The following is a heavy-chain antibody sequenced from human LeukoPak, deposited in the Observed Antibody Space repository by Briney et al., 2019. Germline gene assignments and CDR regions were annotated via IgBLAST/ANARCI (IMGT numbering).Heavy chain of an antibody. Sequence: SETLSLTCTVSGGSISSYYWSWIRQPAGKGLEWIGRIYTSGSTNYNPSLKSRVTMSVDTSKNQFSLKLSSVTAADTAVYYCARDWGLGYCSGSSCYSKWFDPWGQGTLVTVSS. CDR3: ARDWGLGYCSGSSCYSKWFDP. J-gene: IGHJ5*02. V-gene: IGHV4-4*07. D-gene: IGHD2-15*01. CDR1: GGSISSYY. CDR2: IYTSGST.